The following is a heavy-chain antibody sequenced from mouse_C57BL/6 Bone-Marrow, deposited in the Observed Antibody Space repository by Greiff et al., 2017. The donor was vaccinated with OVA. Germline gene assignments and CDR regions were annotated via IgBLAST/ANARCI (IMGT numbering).Heavy chain of an antibody. CDR1: GYTFTSYW. CDR3: ARNSSYAMDY. V-gene: IGHV1-50*01. D-gene: IGHD1-3*01. CDR2: IDPSDSYT. J-gene: IGHJ4*01. Sequence: QVQLQQSGAELVRPGASVKLSCKASGYTFTSYWMQWVKQRPGQGLEWIGEIDPSDSYTNYNQKFKGKATLTVDTSSSTAYMQLSSLTSEDSAVYYCARNSSYAMDYWGQGTSVTVSS.